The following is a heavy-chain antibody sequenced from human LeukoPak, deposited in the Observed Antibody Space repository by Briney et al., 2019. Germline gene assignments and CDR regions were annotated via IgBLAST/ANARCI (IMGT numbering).Heavy chain of an antibody. J-gene: IGHJ4*02. CDR1: GGSISSSSYY. CDR3: XXXXXGAGTVGATSGY. CDR2: IYYSGNT. V-gene: IGHV4-39*01. D-gene: IGHD1-26*01. Sequence: SETLSLTCTVSGGSISSSSYYWGWIRQPPGKGLEWIGNIYYSGNTYYNPSLKSRVTISVDTSKNQFSLKLSSVTAADTAVYXXXXXXXGAGTVGATSGYWGQGTLVTVSS.